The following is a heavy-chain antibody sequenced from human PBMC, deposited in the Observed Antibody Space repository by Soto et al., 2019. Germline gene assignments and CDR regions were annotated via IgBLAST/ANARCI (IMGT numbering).Heavy chain of an antibody. CDR2: IAPFKGKM. V-gene: IGHV1-18*04. D-gene: IGHD6-13*01. CDR1: GYVFSSYG. Sequence: QVQLVQSGPEVKRPGASVKVSCKASGYVFSSYGINWVRQAPGQGLEWVGWIAPFKGKMNFEPRLQDRITMTVDTSTSTASLEVRTLTSDDTGVYFCAREGGSSTYYPLELDYWGQGTLVTVSS. J-gene: IGHJ4*02. CDR3: AREGGSSTYYPLELDY.